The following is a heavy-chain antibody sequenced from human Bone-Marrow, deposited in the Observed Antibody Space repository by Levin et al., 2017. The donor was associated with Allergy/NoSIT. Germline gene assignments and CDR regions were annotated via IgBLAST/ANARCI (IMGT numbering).Heavy chain of an antibody. CDR3: ARHVSCINGVCYSGFDY. Sequence: RSQTLSLTCTVSGGSISSDSWSWIRQPPGKGLEWIGYIYNSGNTYYNPSLKSRVTISVDTSNNKFSLKLSSVTAADTAVFYCARHVSCINGVCYSGFDYWGQGTLVTVSS. CDR2: IYNSGNT. CDR1: GGSISSDS. J-gene: IGHJ4*02. D-gene: IGHD2-8*01. V-gene: IGHV4-59*08.